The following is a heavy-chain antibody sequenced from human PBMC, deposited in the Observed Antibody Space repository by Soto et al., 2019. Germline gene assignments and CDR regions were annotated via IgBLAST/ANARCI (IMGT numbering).Heavy chain of an antibody. V-gene: IGHV4-34*01. Sequence: QVQLQQWGAGLLKPSETLSLTCAVYGGSFSGYYWSWIRKPPGKGLEWIGEINHSGSTNYNPSLKSRVTKSVDTSKNQFSLKLSSVTAADTAVYYCARGVRQLVYVMDVWGQGTTVTVSS. J-gene: IGHJ6*02. CDR2: INHSGST. D-gene: IGHD6-6*01. CDR1: GGSFSGYY. CDR3: ARGVRQLVYVMDV.